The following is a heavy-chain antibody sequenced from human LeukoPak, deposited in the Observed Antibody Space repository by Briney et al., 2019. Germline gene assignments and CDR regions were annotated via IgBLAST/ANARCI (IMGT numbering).Heavy chain of an antibody. Sequence: KTSETLSLTCTVSGGSISSGSYYWSWTRQPAGKGLEWIGRIYTSGSTNYNPSLKSRVTISVDTSKNQFSLKLSSVTAADTAVYYCARCENYYGMDVWGQGTTVTVSS. V-gene: IGHV4-61*02. CDR2: IYTSGST. CDR3: ARCENYYGMDV. J-gene: IGHJ6*02. CDR1: GGSISSGSYY.